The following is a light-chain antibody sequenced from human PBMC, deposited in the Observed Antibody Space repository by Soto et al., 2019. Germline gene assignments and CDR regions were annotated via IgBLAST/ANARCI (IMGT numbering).Light chain of an antibody. CDR2: EVN. CDR1: SSDVGGYKY. V-gene: IGLV2-8*01. Sequence: QSALTQPASASGSPGQSVTISCTGTSSDVGGYKYVSWYQQHPGKAPKLMIFEVNKRPSGVPDRFSGSKSGNTASLTVSGLQAEDEVDYYCSSYAGITNLGVFGTGTKVTVL. J-gene: IGLJ1*01. CDR3: SSYAGITNLGV.